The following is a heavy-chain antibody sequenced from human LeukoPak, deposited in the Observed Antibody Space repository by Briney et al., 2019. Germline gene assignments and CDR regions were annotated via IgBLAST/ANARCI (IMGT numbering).Heavy chain of an antibody. CDR3: AKAVYYDSSGYYEGADAFDI. V-gene: IGHV3-30*18. D-gene: IGHD3-22*01. Sequence: GGSLRLSCAAPGFTFSSYGMHWVRQAPGKGLEWVAVISYDGSNKYYADSVKGRFTISRDNSKNTLYLQMNSLRAEDTAVYYCAKAVYYDSSGYYEGADAFDIWGQGTMVTVSS. J-gene: IGHJ3*02. CDR1: GFTFSSYG. CDR2: ISYDGSNK.